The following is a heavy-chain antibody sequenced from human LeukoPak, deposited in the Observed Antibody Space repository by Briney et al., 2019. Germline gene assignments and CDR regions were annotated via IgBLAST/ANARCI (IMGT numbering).Heavy chain of an antibody. CDR2: MSSSDGGR. V-gene: IGHV3-23*01. J-gene: IGHJ4*02. Sequence: GGSLRLSCATSGFSFSSYAMSWVRQAPGKGLEWVSAMSSSDGGRYYAASVRGRFTISRDTSRSTLYLQMNSLRAEDTAEYYCAKEQRDWNYGVFDYWGQGTQVTVSS. CDR1: GFSFSSYA. CDR3: AKEQRDWNYGVFDY. D-gene: IGHD1-7*01.